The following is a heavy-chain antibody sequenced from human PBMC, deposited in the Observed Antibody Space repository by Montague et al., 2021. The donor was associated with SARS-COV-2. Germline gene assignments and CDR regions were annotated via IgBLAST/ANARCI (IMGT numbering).Heavy chain of an antibody. CDR1: GFTFSSYG. Sequence: SLRLSCAAFGFTFSSYGMHWVRQAPGKGLEWVAIIWYDGSNKYYADSVKGRFTISRDNSKNTLYLRMNSLRAGDTAVYYCARDLGAVAGGYYYYYYGMDVWGQGTTVTVSS. CDR3: ARDLGAVAGGYYYYYYGMDV. J-gene: IGHJ6*02. D-gene: IGHD6-19*01. V-gene: IGHV3-33*01. CDR2: IWYDGSNK.